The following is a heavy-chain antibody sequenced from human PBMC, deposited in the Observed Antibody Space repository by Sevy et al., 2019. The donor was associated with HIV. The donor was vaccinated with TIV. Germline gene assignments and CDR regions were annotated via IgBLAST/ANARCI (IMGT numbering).Heavy chain of an antibody. J-gene: IGHJ6*02. CDR2: ISSSGSTI. D-gene: IGHD2-15*01. CDR1: GFTFSSYE. V-gene: IGHV3-48*03. CDR3: ARDRFINLGYCSGGSCERGWGGYYYGMDV. Sequence: GGSLRLSCAASGFTFSSYEMNWVRQAPGKGLEWVSYISSSGSTIYYADSVKGRFTISRDNAKNSLYLQMNSLRAEDMAFYYCARDRFINLGYCSGGSCERGWGGYYYGMDVWGQGTTVTVSS.